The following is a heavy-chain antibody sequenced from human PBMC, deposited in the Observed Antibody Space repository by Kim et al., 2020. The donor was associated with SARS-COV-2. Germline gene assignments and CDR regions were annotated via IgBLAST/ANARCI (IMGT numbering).Heavy chain of an antibody. D-gene: IGHD3-10*01. CDR3: AKVSRYYGSGSYSGFDY. V-gene: IGHV3-9*01. J-gene: IGHJ4*02. Sequence: VKGRFTITRDNAKNSLYLQMNSLRAEDTALYYCAKVSRYYGSGSYSGFDYWGQGTLVTVSS.